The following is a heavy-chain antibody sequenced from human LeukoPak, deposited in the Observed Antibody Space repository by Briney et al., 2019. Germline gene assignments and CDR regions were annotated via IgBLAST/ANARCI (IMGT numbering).Heavy chain of an antibody. Sequence: GGSLRLSCAASGFSFGSSWMDWVRQAPGKGLEWVAIISNDGSRKYYAHSVEGRFTISRDNSKNTLYLQMDSLRAEDTAVYYCARDRAWNYFDYWGQGTLVTVSS. CDR2: ISNDGSRK. V-gene: IGHV3-30*03. CDR3: ARDRAWNYFDY. J-gene: IGHJ4*02. CDR1: GFSFGSSW. D-gene: IGHD3-3*01.